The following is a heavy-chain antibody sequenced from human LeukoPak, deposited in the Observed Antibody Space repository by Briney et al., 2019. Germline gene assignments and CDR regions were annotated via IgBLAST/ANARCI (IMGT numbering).Heavy chain of an antibody. CDR2: ISSGSSYI. CDR3: TTEARGARDIVVVPAAMTGY. CDR1: GFTFSSYS. Sequence: GGSLRLSCAASGFTFSSYSVNWVRQAPGKGLEWVSSISSGSSYIYYADSVKGRFTISRDNGKNSLYLQMNSLRAEDTAVYYCTTEARGARDIVVVPAAMTGYWGQGTLVTVSS. V-gene: IGHV3-21*03. D-gene: IGHD2-2*01. J-gene: IGHJ4*02.